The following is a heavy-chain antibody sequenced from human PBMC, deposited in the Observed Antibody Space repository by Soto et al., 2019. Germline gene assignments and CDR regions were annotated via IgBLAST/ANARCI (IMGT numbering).Heavy chain of an antibody. V-gene: IGHV4-4*02. Sequence: QVRLQESGPRLVKPSGTLSLTCAVSGDSITSNYWWSWVRQPPGKGLEWIGEVFHSGAVNYNPSLKSRVTISLDKSNNHFSLTLTSVTAAATAIYYCARNPFDYWGQGTLVTVSS. CDR1: GDSITSNYW. CDR3: ARNPFDY. J-gene: IGHJ4*02. CDR2: VFHSGAV.